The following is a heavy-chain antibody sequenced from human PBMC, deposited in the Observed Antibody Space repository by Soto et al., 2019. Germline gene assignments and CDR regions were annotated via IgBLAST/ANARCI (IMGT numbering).Heavy chain of an antibody. Sequence: ASVKVSCKASGYTFTTFGISWVRQAPGQGLEWMGWIDPKNGNTKDAQKFQGRITMTTDTSTSTAYMELRSLRSDDTAVYYCAKEYCDSSRCYLPDYWGQGALVTVSS. D-gene: IGHD2-2*01. CDR1: GYTFTTFG. V-gene: IGHV1-18*01. CDR3: AKEYCDSSRCYLPDY. J-gene: IGHJ4*02. CDR2: IDPKNGNT.